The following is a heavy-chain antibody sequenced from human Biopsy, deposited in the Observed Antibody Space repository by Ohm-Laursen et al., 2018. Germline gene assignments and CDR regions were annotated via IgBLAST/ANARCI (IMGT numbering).Heavy chain of an antibody. J-gene: IGHJ4*02. D-gene: IGHD2-2*01. V-gene: IGHV4-61*01. CDR1: GGSVTNRNYC. Sequence: PGTLSLTCSVSGGSVTNRNYCWSWIRQSPGKKLEWIGYVFYPGNTNYNPSLRSRVTISVDTSKNQFSLKLSSVTAADTAVYYCARDFCDTTSCYPQNWGQGTLVTVSS. CDR3: ARDFCDTTSCYPQN. CDR2: VFYPGNT.